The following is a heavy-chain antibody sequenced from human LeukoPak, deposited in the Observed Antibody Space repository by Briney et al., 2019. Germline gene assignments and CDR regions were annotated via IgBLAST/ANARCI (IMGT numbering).Heavy chain of an antibody. D-gene: IGHD3-22*01. CDR2: IYYSGST. Sequence: SETLSLTCAVYGGSFNGYYWGWIRQPPGKGLEWIGSIYYSGSTYYNPSLKSRVTISVDTSKNQFSLKLSSVTAADTAVYYCAKTYYYDSSGYKESDDYYYYYGMDVWGQGTTVTVSS. CDR3: AKTYYYDSSGYKESDDYYYYYGMDV. CDR1: GGSFNGYY. V-gene: IGHV4-34*01. J-gene: IGHJ6*02.